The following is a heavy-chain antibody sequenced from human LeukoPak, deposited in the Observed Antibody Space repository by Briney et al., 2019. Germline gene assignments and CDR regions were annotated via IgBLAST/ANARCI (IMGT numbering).Heavy chain of an antibody. CDR3: ARDIDRSSGYYRQRNWFDP. Sequence: GASVKVSCKASGGTFSSYAISWVRQAPGQGLEWMARIIPIFGTANYAQKFQGRVTITTDESTSTAYMELSSLRSEDTAVYYCARDIDRSSGYYRQRNWFDPWGQGTLVTVSS. V-gene: IGHV1-69*05. CDR1: GGTFSSYA. CDR2: IIPIFGTA. D-gene: IGHD3-22*01. J-gene: IGHJ5*02.